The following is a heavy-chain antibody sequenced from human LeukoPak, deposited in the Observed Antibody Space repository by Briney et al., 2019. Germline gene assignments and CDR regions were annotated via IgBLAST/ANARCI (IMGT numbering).Heavy chain of an antibody. J-gene: IGHJ5*02. CDR2: IYSGGST. Sequence: GGSLRLSCAASGFTVSSNYMSWVRQAPGKGLEWVSVIYSGGSTYYADSVKGRFTISRDNSKNTLYLQMNSLRAEDTAVYYCARSYYGSYQGFDPWGQGTLVTVSS. CDR1: GFTVSSNY. D-gene: IGHD3-10*01. V-gene: IGHV3-66*02. CDR3: ARSYYGSYQGFDP.